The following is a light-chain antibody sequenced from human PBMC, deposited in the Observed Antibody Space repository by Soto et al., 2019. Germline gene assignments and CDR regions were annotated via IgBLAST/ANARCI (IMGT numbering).Light chain of an antibody. CDR1: QSVSSN. CDR2: GAS. Sequence: EIVMTQSPATLSVSPGERATLSCSASQSVSSNLAWYQQKPGQAPRLLIYGASTRATGIPARFSGSGSGTEFTLTISSLQSEDFGVYYCQQYNNWPPLTFGGGTKVEIK. CDR3: QQYNNWPPLT. V-gene: IGKV3-15*01. J-gene: IGKJ4*01.